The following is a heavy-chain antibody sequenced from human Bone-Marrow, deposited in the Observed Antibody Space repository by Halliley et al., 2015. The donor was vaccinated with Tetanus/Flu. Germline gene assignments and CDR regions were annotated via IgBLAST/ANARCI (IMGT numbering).Heavy chain of an antibody. CDR2: IYHSGST. Sequence: TLSLTCTVSGGSITTSNWWSWVRQPPGKGLEWIGEIYHSGSTQYNPSLKSRVTISVDKSKNQISLRLSSVTAADTAVYFCARGFDYDNRGFYRRSNYFDFWGRGTLVAVSS. V-gene: IGHV4-4*01. D-gene: IGHD3-22*01. CDR3: ARGFDYDNRGFYRRSNYFDF. CDR1: GGSITTSNW. J-gene: IGHJ4*02.